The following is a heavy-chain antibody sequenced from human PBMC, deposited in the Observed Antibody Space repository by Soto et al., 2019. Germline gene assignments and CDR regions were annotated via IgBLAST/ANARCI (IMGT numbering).Heavy chain of an antibody. CDR3: TTDSLMGDYYDSSGLFDY. CDR2: IKSKTDGGTT. CDR1: GFTFSNAW. V-gene: IGHV3-15*01. J-gene: IGHJ4*02. D-gene: IGHD3-22*01. Sequence: PGGSLRLSCAASGFTFSNAWMSWVRQAPGKGLEWVGRIKSKTDGGTTDYAAPVKGRFTIPRDDSKNTLYLQMNSLKTEDTAVYYCTTDSLMGDYYDSSGLFDYRGQGTLVTVSS.